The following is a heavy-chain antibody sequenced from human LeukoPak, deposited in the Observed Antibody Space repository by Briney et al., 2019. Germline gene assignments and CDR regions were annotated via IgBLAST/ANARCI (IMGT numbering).Heavy chain of an antibody. D-gene: IGHD6-13*01. Sequence: ASVKVSCKASGGTFSSYAISWVRQAPGQGLEWMGRIIPIFGTANYAQKFQGRVTLTADESTSTAYMELSSLRSEDTAVYYCASPPFGSSLAAEWDYWGQGTLVTASS. CDR2: IIPIFGTA. CDR1: GGTFSSYA. CDR3: ASPPFGSSLAAEWDY. V-gene: IGHV1-69*13. J-gene: IGHJ4*02.